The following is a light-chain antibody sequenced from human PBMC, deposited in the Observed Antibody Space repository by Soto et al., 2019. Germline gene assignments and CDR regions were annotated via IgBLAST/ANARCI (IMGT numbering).Light chain of an antibody. CDR2: LGS. CDR1: QSLLHRSGYNY. J-gene: IGKJ4*01. Sequence: DIVMTQSPLSLPVTPGAPASISCRSSQSLLHRSGYNYLTWYLQKPGQSPQLLIDLGSSRASGVHYRFSVSGSGTDFTLKISRVEAEDVGVYYCMQALQSPLTFGGGPKVEIK. V-gene: IGKV2-28*01. CDR3: MQALQSPLT.